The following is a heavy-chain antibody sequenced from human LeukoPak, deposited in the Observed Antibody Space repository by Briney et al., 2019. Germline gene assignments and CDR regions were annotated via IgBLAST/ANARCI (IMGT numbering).Heavy chain of an antibody. CDR2: ITISGGSA. Sequence: GGSLRLSCAASGFTFSSYAMSWVRRAPGKGLEWVSGITISGGSASYADSVKGRFTISRDNSKDTVYLQMNSLRAEDTAIYYCVKDRPCETCMPMDAWGQGTTVT. CDR3: VKDRPCETCMPMDA. CDR1: GFTFSSYA. V-gene: IGHV3-23*01. J-gene: IGHJ6*02. D-gene: IGHD2-2*01.